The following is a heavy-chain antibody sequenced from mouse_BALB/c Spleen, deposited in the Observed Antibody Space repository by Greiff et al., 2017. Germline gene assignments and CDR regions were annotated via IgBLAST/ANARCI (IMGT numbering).Heavy chain of an antibody. Sequence: VQLQQSGAELAKPGASVKMSCKASGYTFTSYWMHWVKQRPGQGLEWIGYINPSTGYTEYNQKFKDKATLTADKSSSTAYMQLSSLTSEDSAVYYCASFYGYDGSYAMDYWGQGTSVTVSS. CDR1: GYTFTSYW. V-gene: IGHV1-7*01. CDR3: ASFYGYDGSYAMDY. D-gene: IGHD2-2*01. CDR2: INPSTGYT. J-gene: IGHJ4*01.